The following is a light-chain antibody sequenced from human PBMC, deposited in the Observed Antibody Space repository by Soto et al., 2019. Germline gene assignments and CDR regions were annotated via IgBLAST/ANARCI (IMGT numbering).Light chain of an antibody. CDR3: QVWDFSGDLSV. CDR2: DDS. CDR1: NIGSES. J-gene: IGLJ1*01. V-gene: IGLV3-21*02. Sequence: SYELTQPPSVSVAPGQTATITCGGNNIGSESVHRYQQKPGQAPVLVVYDDSDRPSGIPERFSGSNSGDTATLTISRVDAGDEADYYCQVWDFSGDLSVFGTGTKLTVL.